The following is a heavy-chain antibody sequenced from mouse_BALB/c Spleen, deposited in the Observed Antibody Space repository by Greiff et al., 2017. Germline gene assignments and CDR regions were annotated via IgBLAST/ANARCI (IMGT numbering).Heavy chain of an antibody. J-gene: IGHJ2*01. CDR3: ARPSTGDY. CDR2: IDPSDSET. CDR1: GYTFTSYW. D-gene: IGHD1-1*01. Sequence: QVQLQQPGAELVKPGASVKLSCKASGYTFTSYWMHWVKQRPGQGLEWIGEIDPSDSETRLNQKFKDKATLTVDKSSSTAYMQLSSPTSEDSAVYYCARPSTGDYWGQGTTLTVSS. V-gene: IGHV1-69*02.